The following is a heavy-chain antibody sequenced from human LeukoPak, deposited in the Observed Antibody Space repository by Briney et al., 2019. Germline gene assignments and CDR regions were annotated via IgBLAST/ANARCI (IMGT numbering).Heavy chain of an antibody. D-gene: IGHD2-15*01. V-gene: IGHV3-23*01. CDR3: ARSPGYSHYGMDV. Sequence: GGSLRLSCAASGFTFSSYAMSWVRQAPGKGLEWVSAISGSGGSTYYADSVKGRFTISRDNSKNTLYLQMNSLRAEDTAVYYCARSPGYSHYGMDVWGQGTTVTVSS. CDR2: ISGSGGST. CDR1: GFTFSSYA. J-gene: IGHJ6*02.